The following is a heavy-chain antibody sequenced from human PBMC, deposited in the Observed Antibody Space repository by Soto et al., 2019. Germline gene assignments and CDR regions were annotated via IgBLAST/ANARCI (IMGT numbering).Heavy chain of an antibody. J-gene: IGHJ4*02. CDR1: GISISNYY. V-gene: IGHV4-59*01. CDR2: IYDSGST. Sequence: PSETLCLTCTVSGISISNYYWLWIRQPPGKGLEWIGYIYDSGSTNYNPSLKSRVTISVDVSKNQFSLSLNSVTAADTAVYYCARELLRSNGEHWGQGTLVTVSS. D-gene: IGHD3-10*01. CDR3: ARELLRSNGEH.